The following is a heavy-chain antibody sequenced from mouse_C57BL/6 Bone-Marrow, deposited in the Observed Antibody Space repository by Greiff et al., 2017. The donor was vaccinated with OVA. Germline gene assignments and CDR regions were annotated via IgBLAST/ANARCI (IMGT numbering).Heavy chain of an antibody. CDR3: ARNFPIYGSRPYYFDD. V-gene: IGHV1-9*01. CDR1: GYTFTGYW. J-gene: IGHJ2*01. D-gene: IGHD1-1*01. CDR2: ILPGSGST. Sequence: VKLQQSGAELMKPGASVKLSCKATGYTFTGYWIAWVKQRPGHGLEWIGAILPGSGSTNYNEKFKGKATFTAVTSSNTADMQLSSLTTEDYAIYYCARNFPIYGSRPYYFDDWGQGTTLAVSS.